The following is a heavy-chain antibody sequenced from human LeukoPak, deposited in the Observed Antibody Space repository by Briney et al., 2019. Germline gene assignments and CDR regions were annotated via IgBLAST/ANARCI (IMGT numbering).Heavy chain of an antibody. V-gene: IGHV1-18*01. J-gene: IGHJ3*02. D-gene: IGHD6-19*01. CDR3: ARSEDRSGWYWAFDI. Sequence: ASVKVSCKASGYTFTSYGISWVRQAPGQGLEWMGWISAYNGNTNYAQKLQGRVTMTTDTSTSTAYMELRSLRSDDTAVYYCARSEDRSGWYWAFDIWGQGTMVTVSS. CDR2: ISAYNGNT. CDR1: GYTFTSYG.